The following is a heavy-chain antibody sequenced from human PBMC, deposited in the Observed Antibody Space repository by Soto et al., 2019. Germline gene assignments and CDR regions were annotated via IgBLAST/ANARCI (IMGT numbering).Heavy chain of an antibody. CDR1: GFTFSDHY. D-gene: IGHD3-10*01. Sequence: EVQLVESGGGLVQPGGSLRLSCAASGFTFSDHYMDWVRQAPGKGLEWVGRIRNKANRYTTEYAASVIGRLTISRDDSKNSVYLQLNSLKSEDTAVYFCAKTFYASGSYFLEYWGQGTLVTVSS. V-gene: IGHV3-72*01. J-gene: IGHJ4*02. CDR2: IRNKANRYTT. CDR3: AKTFYASGSYFLEY.